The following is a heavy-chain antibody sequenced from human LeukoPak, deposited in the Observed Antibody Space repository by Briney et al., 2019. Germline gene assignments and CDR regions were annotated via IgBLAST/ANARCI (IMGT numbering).Heavy chain of an antibody. Sequence: GGSLSLSCAASGFTFISYGMHWVRQAPGKGLECVAVIWYDGSNKYYADSVKGRFTISRDNSKNTLYLQMNSLRAEDTAVYYCAKEASIAVAGTHNYFYMDVWGKGPTVTVSS. CDR1: GFTFISYG. CDR3: AKEASIAVAGTHNYFYMDV. D-gene: IGHD6-19*01. CDR2: IWYDGSNK. V-gene: IGHV3-33*06. J-gene: IGHJ6*03.